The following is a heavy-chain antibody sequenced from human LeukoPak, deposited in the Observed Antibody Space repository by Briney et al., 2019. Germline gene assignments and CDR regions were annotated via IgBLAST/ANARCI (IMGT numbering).Heavy chain of an antibody. J-gene: IGHJ5*02. D-gene: IGHD4-11*01. CDR1: GYTFTSYG. CDR2: ISAYNGNT. Sequence: ASVKVSCKASGYTFTSYGISWVRQAPGQGLEWMGWISAYNGNTNYAQKLQGRVTMTTDASTSTAYMELRSLRSDDTAVYYCARAYSNYDTNWFDPWGQGTLVTVSS. V-gene: IGHV1-18*01. CDR3: ARAYSNYDTNWFDP.